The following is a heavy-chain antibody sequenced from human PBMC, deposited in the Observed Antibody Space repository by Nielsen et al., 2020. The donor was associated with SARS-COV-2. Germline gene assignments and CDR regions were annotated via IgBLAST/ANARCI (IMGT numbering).Heavy chain of an antibody. D-gene: IGHD3-22*01. V-gene: IGHV3-9*01. CDR1: GFTFSSYA. J-gene: IGHJ4*02. Sequence: GGSLRLSCAASGFTFSSYAMSWVRQAPGKGLEWVSGISWNSGSIGYADSVKGRFTISRDNAKNSLYLQMNSLRAEDTALYYCAKATYYDSSGHGYYFDYWGQGTLVTVSS. CDR3: AKATYYDSSGHGYYFDY. CDR2: ISWNSGSI.